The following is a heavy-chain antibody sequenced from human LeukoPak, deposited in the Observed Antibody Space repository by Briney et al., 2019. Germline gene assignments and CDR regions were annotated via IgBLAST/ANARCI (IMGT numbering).Heavy chain of an antibody. J-gene: IGHJ6*03. Sequence: GGSLRLSCAASGFTFSNYAMNWVRQAPGKGLEWVSSISSSSSYIYYADSVKGRFTISRDNAKKSVYLQMNSLRAEDTAVYYCARAYSERYGLGYYYMDVWGKGTTVTISS. V-gene: IGHV3-21*01. CDR1: GFTFSNYA. CDR2: ISSSSSYI. CDR3: ARAYSERYGLGYYYMDV. D-gene: IGHD1-26*01.